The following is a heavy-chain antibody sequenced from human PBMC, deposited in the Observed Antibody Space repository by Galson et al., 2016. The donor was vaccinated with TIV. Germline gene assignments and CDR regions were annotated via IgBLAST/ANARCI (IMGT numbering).Heavy chain of an antibody. CDR2: FDPEVGRT. V-gene: IGHV1-24*01. J-gene: IGHJ4*02. CDR1: GYSLTEVV. Sequence: SVKVSCKVSGYSLTEVVMHWVRQAPGKGLKWMGGFDPEVGRTIYAQKLQGRVTMTADTSTDTAYMELGSLRFEDTAVYYCATVAWFPGLSLDNWGQGTLVTVSS. CDR3: ATVAWFPGLSLDN. D-gene: IGHD3-22*01.